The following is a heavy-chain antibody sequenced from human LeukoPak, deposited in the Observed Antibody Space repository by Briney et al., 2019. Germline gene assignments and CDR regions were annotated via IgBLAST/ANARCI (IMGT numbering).Heavy chain of an antibody. CDR3: ARDLHSWSVRGVIGY. CDR1: GGTFSSYA. CDR2: IIPILGIA. Sequence: GASVKVSCKASGGTFSSYAISWVRQAPGQGLEWMGRIIPILGIANYAQKFQGRVTITADKSTSTAYMELSSLRSEDTAVYYCARDLHSWSVRGVIGYWGQGTLVTVSS. V-gene: IGHV1-69*04. D-gene: IGHD3-10*01. J-gene: IGHJ4*02.